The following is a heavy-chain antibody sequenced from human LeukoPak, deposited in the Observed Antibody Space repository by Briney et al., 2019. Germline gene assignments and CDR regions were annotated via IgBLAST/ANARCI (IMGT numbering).Heavy chain of an antibody. V-gene: IGHV4-61*02. CDR3: AREANPPGSFFDY. Sequence: SQTLSLTCTVSGGSISSGSYYWNWIRQPAGQGLEWIGRIYTSGSTNYNPSLKSRVTISVDTSKNQFSLKLSSVTAADTAVYYCAREANPPGSFFDYWGQGTLVTVSS. D-gene: IGHD6-6*01. CDR2: IYTSGST. CDR1: GGSISSGSYY. J-gene: IGHJ4*02.